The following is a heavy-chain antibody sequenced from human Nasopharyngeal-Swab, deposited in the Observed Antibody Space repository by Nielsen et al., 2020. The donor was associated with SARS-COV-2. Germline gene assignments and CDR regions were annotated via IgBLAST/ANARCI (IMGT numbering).Heavy chain of an antibody. V-gene: IGHV3-21*04. Sequence: WIRQPPGKGLEWVSSISSSSTYIYYADSVKGRFAISRDNSKNTLYLQMNSLRAEDTAVYYCAKEGGMRRYCSTSRCYATLFCDFWSQGTLVTVSS. D-gene: IGHD2-2*01. J-gene: IGHJ4*02. CDR2: ISSSSTYI. CDR3: AKEGGMRRYCSTSRCYATLFCDF.